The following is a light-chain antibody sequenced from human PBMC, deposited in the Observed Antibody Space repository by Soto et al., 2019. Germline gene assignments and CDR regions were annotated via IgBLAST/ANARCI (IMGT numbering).Light chain of an antibody. CDR2: DVS. J-gene: IGLJ2*01. CDR1: SSDVGGYND. Sequence: QSALTQPASVSGSLGQSITISCTGTSSDVGGYNDVSWYQQHPGKAPKVMIHDVSDRPSGVSNRFSGSKSGNTASLTISGLQAEDEADYYCSSYTTTNTLRLFGGGTKLTVL. CDR3: SSYTTTNTLRL. V-gene: IGLV2-14*03.